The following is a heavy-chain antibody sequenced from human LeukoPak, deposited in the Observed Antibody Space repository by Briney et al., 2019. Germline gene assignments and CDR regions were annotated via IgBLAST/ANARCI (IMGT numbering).Heavy chain of an antibody. CDR2: ISSSGSTI. V-gene: IGHV3-48*03. D-gene: IGHD6-19*01. CDR3: AREAVAGTRWGDY. Sequence: GGSLRLSCAASGFTFSSYEMNRVRQAPGKGLEWVSYISSSGSTIYYADSVKGRFTISRDNAKNSLYLQMNSLRAEDTAVYYCAREAVAGTRWGDYWGQGTLVTVSS. J-gene: IGHJ4*02. CDR1: GFTFSSYE.